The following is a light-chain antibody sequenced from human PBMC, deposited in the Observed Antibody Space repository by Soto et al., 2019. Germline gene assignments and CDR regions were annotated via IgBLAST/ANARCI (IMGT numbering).Light chain of an antibody. J-gene: IGLJ2*01. CDR2: EVS. Sequence: QSVLTQPASVSGSPGQSITISCTGTSSDVDTYKYVSWYQQHPGKAPKLMIYEVSYRPSGVSDRFSGSKSGNTASLTISGLQAEYEADYYCCSYAGSTTRVQFGGGTKVTVL. CDR3: CSYAGSTTRVQ. CDR1: SSDVDTYKY. V-gene: IGLV2-14*01.